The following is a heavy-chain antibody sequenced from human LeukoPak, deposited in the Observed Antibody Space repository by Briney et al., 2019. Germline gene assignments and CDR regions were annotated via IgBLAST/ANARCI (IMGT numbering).Heavy chain of an antibody. J-gene: IGHJ6*02. CDR1: GGSFSGYY. CDR2: INHSGST. D-gene: IGHD2-15*01. CDR3: ARGARGTYVVLVGLYGMDV. Sequence: PSETLSLTCAVYGGSFSGYYWSWIRPPPGKGLEWIGEINHSGSTNYNPSLKSRVTISVDTSKNQFSLKLSSVTAADTAVYYCARGARGTYVVLVGLYGMDVWGQGTTVTVSS. V-gene: IGHV4-34*01.